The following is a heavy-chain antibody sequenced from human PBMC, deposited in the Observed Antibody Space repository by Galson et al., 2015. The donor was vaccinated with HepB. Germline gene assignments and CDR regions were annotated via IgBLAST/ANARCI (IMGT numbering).Heavy chain of an antibody. V-gene: IGHV3-30*04. D-gene: IGHD5-18*01. J-gene: IGHJ4*02. CDR3: ARGTRGYSPAY. CDR1: GFTFSSYA. Sequence: SLRLSCAASGFTFSSYAMNWVRQAPDKGLEWVALITYDGSNKYYADSVKGRFTISRDDPKNTLYLQMNSLRPEDTAVYYCARGTRGYSPAYWGQGALVTVSS. CDR2: ITYDGSNK.